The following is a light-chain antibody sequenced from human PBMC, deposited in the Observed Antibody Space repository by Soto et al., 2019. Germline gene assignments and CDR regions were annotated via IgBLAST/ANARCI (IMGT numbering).Light chain of an antibody. J-gene: IGLJ2*01. CDR1: SSDVGSYNL. CDR3: CSYAGSTSLV. CDR2: EVI. Sequence: QSALTQPASVSGSPGQSITISCTGTSSDVGSYNLVSWYQQHPGKAPKVIIYEVIKRPSGVSNRVSGSKSCNTASLTISGLQAEDEADYYCCSYAGSTSLVFGGGTKVTVL. V-gene: IGLV2-23*02.